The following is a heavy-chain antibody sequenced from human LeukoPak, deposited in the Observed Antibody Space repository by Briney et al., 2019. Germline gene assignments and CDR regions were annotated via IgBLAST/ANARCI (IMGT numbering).Heavy chain of an antibody. D-gene: IGHD3-22*01. Sequence: PGGSLRLSCAASGFTFSSYALSWVRQAPGKGLEWVSAVSGSGDRTQYADSVRGRFTISRDNSKNTLYLQMNSLTADDTAVYYCAKARQGYSGYDSSGYYYPYYFDYWGQGTLVTVSS. CDR1: GFTFSSYA. V-gene: IGHV3-23*01. J-gene: IGHJ4*02. CDR3: AKARQGYSGYDSSGYYYPYYFDY. CDR2: VSGSGDRT.